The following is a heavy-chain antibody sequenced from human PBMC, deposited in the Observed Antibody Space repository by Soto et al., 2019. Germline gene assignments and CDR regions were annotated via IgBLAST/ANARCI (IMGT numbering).Heavy chain of an antibody. Sequence: SETLALRCAISGDSGSSNSAAWNWIRRSPSRGLEWLGRTYYRSQWYNDYAVSVQSRITINPATSKNQFSLQLNSVTPEATAVYYCARDLGYDFTYDWFDPWGQGTLVTVSS. J-gene: IGHJ5*02. CDR3: ARDLGYDFTYDWFDP. CDR1: GDSGSSNSAA. V-gene: IGHV6-1*01. D-gene: IGHD3-3*01. CDR2: TYYRSQWYN.